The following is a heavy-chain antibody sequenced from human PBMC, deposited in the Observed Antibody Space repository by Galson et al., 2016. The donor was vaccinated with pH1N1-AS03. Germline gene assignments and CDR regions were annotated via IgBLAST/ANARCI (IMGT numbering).Heavy chain of an antibody. D-gene: IGHD3-22*01. CDR2: MSYDGSRT. J-gene: IGHJ4*02. V-gene: IGHV3-23*01. Sequence: LRLSCAASGFTFGGYAMSWVRQPPGKGPEWISAMSYDGSRTYYADSVKGRLATSRDNAKNTLHLQMNNLRAEDTAVYYCAKESPYSDPSASYSGRMYYFDYWGPGTLVTVSS. CDR1: GFTFGGYA. CDR3: AKESPYSDPSASYSGRMYYFDY.